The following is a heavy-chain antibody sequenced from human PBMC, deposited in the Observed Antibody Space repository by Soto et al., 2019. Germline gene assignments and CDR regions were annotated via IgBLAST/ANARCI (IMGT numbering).Heavy chain of an antibody. V-gene: IGHV3-30*04. CDR1: GFTFRNYA. J-gene: IGHJ4*02. Sequence: QVQLVESGGGVVQPGRSLRLSCAAYGFTFRNYAMYWVRQAPNKGLEWVAVISYDGRSKYYADSVKGRFTISRDSSKNTLSLQMNSLRAENTAVYYCSRERGIVATGTFSYWGQGTLVTVSS. CDR2: ISYDGRSK. CDR3: SRERGIVATGTFSY. D-gene: IGHD1-1*01.